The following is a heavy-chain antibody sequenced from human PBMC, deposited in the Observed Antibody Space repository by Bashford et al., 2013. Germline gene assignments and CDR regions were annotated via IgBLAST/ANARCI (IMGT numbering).Heavy chain of an antibody. CDR1: GFTFSRHW. Sequence: GGSLRLSCAASGFTFSRHWMHWVRQVPGKGLVWVSRIPTDGSQIDYADSVKGRFTVSRDNAENTLNLQMNSLRAEDTAVYYCAKEAAAAGRNYFDYWGQGTLVTVSS. CDR3: AKEAAAAGRNYFDY. CDR2: IPTDGSQI. J-gene: IGHJ4*02. V-gene: IGHV3-74*01. D-gene: IGHD6-13*01.